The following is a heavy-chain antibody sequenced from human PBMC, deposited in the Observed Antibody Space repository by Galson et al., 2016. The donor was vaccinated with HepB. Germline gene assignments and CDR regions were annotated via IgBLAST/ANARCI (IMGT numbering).Heavy chain of an antibody. CDR2: ISTRRTT. CDR1: GFVFSNFG. J-gene: IGHJ4*02. D-gene: IGHD1-1*01. V-gene: IGHV3-23*01. Sequence: SLRLSCAASGFVFSNFGLSWVRQAPGKGLEWVASISTRRTTYYSDSVQGRFTISRDNSNNTLYLRMNGLRAEDAAVYYCAKERLVRRIFDHWGQGTLRTVSS. CDR3: AKERLVRRIFDH.